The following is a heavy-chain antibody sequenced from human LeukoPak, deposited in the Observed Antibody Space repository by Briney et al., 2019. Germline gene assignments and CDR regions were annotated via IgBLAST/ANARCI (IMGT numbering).Heavy chain of an antibody. Sequence: AGSLRLSCAASGFTFSDHYMDWVRQAPGKGLEWVGRTRNKATSYTTEHAASVKGRFTISRDDSKNSLYLQMNSLKTEDTAVYYCARIARPGNYFDYWGQGTLVTVSS. CDR3: ARIARPGNYFDY. D-gene: IGHD2-21*01. J-gene: IGHJ4*02. CDR2: TRNKATSYTT. V-gene: IGHV3-72*01. CDR1: GFTFSDHY.